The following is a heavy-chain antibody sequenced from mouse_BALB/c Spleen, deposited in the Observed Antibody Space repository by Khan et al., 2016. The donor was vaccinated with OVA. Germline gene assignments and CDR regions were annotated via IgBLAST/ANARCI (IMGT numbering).Heavy chain of an antibody. J-gene: IGHJ4*01. Sequence: EVQLQQSGPELVQPGASVKVSCKASNYSFTDYNMYWVKQSHGKSLEWIGSIDPYSGGTSYNQKFKGKAILTVDNSSSTAFMHLNSLTSEDSAVYYCARKSVTNDYDAMDYWGQGTSVTVSS. CDR1: NYSFTDYN. CDR2: IDPYSGGT. CDR3: ARKSVTNDYDAMDY. D-gene: IGHD2-12*01. V-gene: IGHV1S135*01.